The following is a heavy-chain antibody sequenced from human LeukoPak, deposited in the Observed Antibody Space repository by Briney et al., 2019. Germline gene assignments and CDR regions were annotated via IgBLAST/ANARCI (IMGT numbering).Heavy chain of an antibody. CDR2: INRDGSTT. J-gene: IGHJ4*02. Sequence: GGSLRLSCADSGFTFSSYAMKWVRQAPGKGLVWVSRINRDGSTTKYADSVKGRFTVSRDNAKNTLNLQMNSLRAEDTAVYYCARDRKSGESSEIDYWGQGTLVTVSS. V-gene: IGHV3-74*03. CDR1: GFTFSSYA. D-gene: IGHD3-10*01. CDR3: ARDRKSGESSEIDY.